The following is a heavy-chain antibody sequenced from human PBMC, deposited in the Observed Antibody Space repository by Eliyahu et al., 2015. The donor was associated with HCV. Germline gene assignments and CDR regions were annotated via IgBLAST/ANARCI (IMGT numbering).Heavy chain of an antibody. D-gene: IGHD3-3*01. CDR1: GFTFSSYS. CDR3: ARDEGRTIFGVVINPYYYYGMDV. J-gene: IGHJ6*02. Sequence: EVQLVESGGGLVKLGGSLRLSCAASGFTFSSYSMNWVXXAPGKGLEWVSSISSSSSYIYYADSVKGRFTISRDNAKNSLYLQMNSLRAEDTAVYYCARDEGRTIFGVVINPYYYYGMDVWGQGTTVTVSS. CDR2: ISSSSSYI. V-gene: IGHV3-21*01.